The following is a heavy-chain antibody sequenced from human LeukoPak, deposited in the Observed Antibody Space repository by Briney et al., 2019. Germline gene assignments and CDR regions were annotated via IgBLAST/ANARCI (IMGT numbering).Heavy chain of an antibody. CDR1: GYSFTSYW. V-gene: IGHV5-51*01. CDR3: ARSDCSSTSCYRTLGMDV. CDR2: IYPGDSDT. Sequence: GESLKISCKGSGYSFTSYWIGWVRQMPGKGLEWMGIIYPGDSDTRYSPSFQGQVTISADKSISTAYLQWSSLKASDTAMYYCARSDCSSTSCYRTLGMDVWGKGTTVTVSS. D-gene: IGHD2-2*02. J-gene: IGHJ6*04.